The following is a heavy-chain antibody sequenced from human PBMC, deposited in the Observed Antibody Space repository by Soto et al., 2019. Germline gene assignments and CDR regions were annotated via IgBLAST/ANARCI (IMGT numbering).Heavy chain of an antibody. J-gene: IGHJ6*02. CDR2: INHSGST. CDR1: GGSFSGYY. D-gene: IGHD3-3*01. V-gene: IGHV4-34*01. CDR3: ARQAKYQLLTIFGVVTPNYYYYGMDV. Sequence: PSETLSLTCAVYGGSFSGYYWSWIRQPPGKGLEWIGEINHSGSTNYNPSLKSRVTISVDTSKNQFSLKLSSVTAADTAVYYCARQAKYQLLTIFGVVTPNYYYYGMDVWGQGTTVT.